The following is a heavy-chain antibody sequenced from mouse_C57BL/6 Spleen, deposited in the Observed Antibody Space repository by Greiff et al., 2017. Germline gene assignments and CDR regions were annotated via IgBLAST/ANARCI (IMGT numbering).Heavy chain of an antibody. V-gene: IGHV1-50*01. Sequence: VQLQQPGAELVKPGASVKLSCKASGYTFTSYWMKWVKQRPGQGLEWIGEIDPSDSYTNYNQKFKGKATLTVDTSSSTAYMQLISLTSEDAAVYYGARWDDYYAMDYWGQGTSVTVSS. J-gene: IGHJ4*01. CDR2: IDPSDSYT. D-gene: IGHD4-1*01. CDR1: GYTFTSYW. CDR3: ARWDDYYAMDY.